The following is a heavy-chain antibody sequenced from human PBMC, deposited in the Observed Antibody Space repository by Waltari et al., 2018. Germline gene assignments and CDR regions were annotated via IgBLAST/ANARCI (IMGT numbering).Heavy chain of an antibody. V-gene: IGHV4-30-4*08. CDR3: ARMTYYDYIWGSYRLDY. CDR2: TYYSGST. CDR1: GGSISSGDYY. J-gene: IGHJ4*02. D-gene: IGHD3-16*02. Sequence: QVQLQESGPGLVKPSQTLSLTCTVSGGSISSGDYYWSWIRQPPGKGLEWIGYTYYSGSTYYNPSLKSRVTISVDTSKNQFSLKLSSVTAADTAVYYCARMTYYDYIWGSYRLDYWGQGTLVTVSS.